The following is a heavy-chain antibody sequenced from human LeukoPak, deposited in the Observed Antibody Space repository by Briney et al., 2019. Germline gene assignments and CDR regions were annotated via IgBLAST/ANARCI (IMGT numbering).Heavy chain of an antibody. CDR3: ARANYDILTGYWIDY. J-gene: IGHJ4*02. D-gene: IGHD3-9*01. V-gene: IGHV4-34*01. CDR1: GGSFSGDF. CDR2: INHGGST. Sequence: SEALSLTCAVYGGSFSGDFWSWIRQSPGKGLEWIGEINHGGSTTYNPSLQSRVTMSVDTSTNQISLKMTSVTAADTAVYYCARANYDILTGYWIDYWGQGTLVTVSS.